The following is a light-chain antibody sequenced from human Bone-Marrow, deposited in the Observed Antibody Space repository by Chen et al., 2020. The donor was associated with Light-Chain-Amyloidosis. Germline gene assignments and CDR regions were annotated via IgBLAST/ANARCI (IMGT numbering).Light chain of an antibody. Sequence: EIVLTQSPATLSLSPGKRATLSCRASQSLSNSVAWYQQTPGQPPRLLIYDTSNRATGIPARFSGSGSGTDFTLTISSLEPEDFAVYYCQQRSFWPRLTFGGGTKVEI. CDR2: DTS. CDR3: QQRSFWPRLT. CDR1: QSLSNS. J-gene: IGKJ4*01. V-gene: IGKV3-11*01.